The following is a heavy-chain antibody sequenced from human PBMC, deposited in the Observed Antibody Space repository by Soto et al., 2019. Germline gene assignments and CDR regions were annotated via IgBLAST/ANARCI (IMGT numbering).Heavy chain of an antibody. CDR1: GFTFSSYS. CDR2: ISSSSTI. Sequence: PGGSLRLSCAASGFTFSSYSMNWVRQAPGKGLEWVSYISSSSTIYYADSVKGRFTISRDNAKNSLYLQMNSLRDEDTAVYYCARLRITIFGVVMIRTDYGMDVWGQGTTVTVSS. V-gene: IGHV3-48*02. D-gene: IGHD3-3*01. J-gene: IGHJ6*02. CDR3: ARLRITIFGVVMIRTDYGMDV.